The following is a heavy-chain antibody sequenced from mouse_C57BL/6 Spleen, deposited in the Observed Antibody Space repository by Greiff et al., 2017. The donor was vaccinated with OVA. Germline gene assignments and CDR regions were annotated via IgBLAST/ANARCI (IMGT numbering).Heavy chain of an antibody. D-gene: IGHD2-5*01. Sequence: DVMLVESGGGLVKPGGSLKLSCAASGFTFSDYGMHWVRQAPEKGLEWVAYISSGSSTIYYADTVKGRFTISRDNAKNTLFLQMTSLRSEDTAMYYCARSYSNYALDDWGQGTTLTVSS. CDR3: ARSYSNYALDD. J-gene: IGHJ2*01. CDR1: GFTFSDYG. V-gene: IGHV5-17*01. CDR2: ISSGSSTI.